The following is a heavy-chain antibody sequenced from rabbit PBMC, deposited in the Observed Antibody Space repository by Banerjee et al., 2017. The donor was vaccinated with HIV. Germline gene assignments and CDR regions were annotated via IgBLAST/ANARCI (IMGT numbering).Heavy chain of an antibody. Sequence: QEQLEESGGDLVQPEGSLTLTCTASGFSFSSGYDMCWVRQAPGKGLEWIACIDTSRGSTYYASWAKGRFTISSHNAQNTLYLQLNSLTAADTATYFCVRGGYDDYGEGMDLWGQGTLVTVS. CDR2: IDTSRGST. CDR3: VRGGYDDYGEGMDL. V-gene: IGHV1S45*01. CDR1: GFSFSSGYD. J-gene: IGHJ6*01. D-gene: IGHD2-1*01.